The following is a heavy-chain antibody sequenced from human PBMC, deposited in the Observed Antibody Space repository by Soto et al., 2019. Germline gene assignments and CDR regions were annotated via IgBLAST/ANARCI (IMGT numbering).Heavy chain of an antibody. J-gene: IGHJ5*02. V-gene: IGHV4-61*08. CDR3: ARMHGDYGWVDP. CDR2: VYHSGTT. D-gene: IGHD4-17*01. CDR1: GASISSGGYY. Sequence: QVQLQESGPGLVRPSQTLSLTCTVSGASISSGGYYWSWIRQSPGKGLEWIGYVYHSGTTNYNPSLKSRVTISIETSKNQFSLELNSITAADAAVYYCARMHGDYGWVDPWGQGTLVTVSS.